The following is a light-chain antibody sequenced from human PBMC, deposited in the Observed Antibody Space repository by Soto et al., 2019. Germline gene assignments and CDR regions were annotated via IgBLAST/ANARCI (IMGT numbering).Light chain of an antibody. CDR3: QQRSNWPSYT. V-gene: IGKV3-11*01. J-gene: IGKJ2*01. Sequence: EIVLTQSPATLSLSPGERATLSCRASQSVSSYLAWYQQKPGQAPRLLIYGASNRATGIPARFSGSGSGTDFTLTISSLEPEDFAVYYCQQRSNWPSYTFGQGTKLDIK. CDR1: QSVSSY. CDR2: GAS.